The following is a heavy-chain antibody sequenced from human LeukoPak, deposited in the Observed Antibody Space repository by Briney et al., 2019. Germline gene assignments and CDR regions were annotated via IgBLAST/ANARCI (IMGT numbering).Heavy chain of an antibody. Sequence: PSETLSLTCTVSGGSISSGSYYWSWIRQPAGKGLEWIGRIYTSGSTNYNPSLKSRVTISVDTSKNQFSLKLSSVTAGGTAVYYCAIVEKMWRIAAAGSPYYYYYYMDVWGKGTTVTVSS. D-gene: IGHD6-13*01. CDR1: GGSISSGSYY. CDR3: AIVEKMWRIAAAGSPYYYYYYMDV. V-gene: IGHV4-61*02. J-gene: IGHJ6*03. CDR2: IYTSGST.